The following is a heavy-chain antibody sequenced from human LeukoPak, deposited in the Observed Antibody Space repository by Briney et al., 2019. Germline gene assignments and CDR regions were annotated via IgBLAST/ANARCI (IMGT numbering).Heavy chain of an antibody. V-gene: IGHV3-30*04. CDR1: GFTFSSYA. CDR3: AKDGWLESGRTPFYFDS. D-gene: IGHD3-10*01. J-gene: IGHJ4*02. CDR2: ISYDGRNE. Sequence: GGSLRLSCAASGFTFSSYALHWVRQVPGKGLEWVAVISYDGRNEYYTDSVKGRFTISRDNSKNTLYLQMNSLRVEDTAVYYCAKDGWLESGRTPFYFDSWGQGTLVTVSS.